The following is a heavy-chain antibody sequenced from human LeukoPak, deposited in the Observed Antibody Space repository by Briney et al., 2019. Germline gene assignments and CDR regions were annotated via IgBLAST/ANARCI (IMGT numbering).Heavy chain of an antibody. CDR2: IYYSGST. Sequence: SETLSLTCTVSGGSISSSSYYWGWIRQPPGKGLEWIGSIYYSGSTYYNPSLKSRVTISVDTSKNQFSLKLSSVTAADTAVYYCARRWFGRHDAFDIWGQGTMVTVSS. J-gene: IGHJ3*02. CDR3: ARRWFGRHDAFDI. D-gene: IGHD3/OR15-3a*01. CDR1: GGSISSSSYY. V-gene: IGHV4-39*01.